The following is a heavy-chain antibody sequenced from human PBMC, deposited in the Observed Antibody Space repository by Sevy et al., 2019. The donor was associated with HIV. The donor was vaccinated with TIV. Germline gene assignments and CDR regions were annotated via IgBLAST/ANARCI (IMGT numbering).Heavy chain of an antibody. CDR2: ISSSSSYI. J-gene: IGHJ4*02. Sequence: GGSLRLSCAASGFTFSSYSMNWVRQAPGKGLEWVSSISSSSSYIYYADSVKGRFAISRDNAKNSLYLQMNSLRAEDTAVYYCARELGDVDTAMVRADYFDYWGQGTLVTVSS. D-gene: IGHD5-18*01. CDR3: ARELGDVDTAMVRADYFDY. CDR1: GFTFSSYS. V-gene: IGHV3-21*01.